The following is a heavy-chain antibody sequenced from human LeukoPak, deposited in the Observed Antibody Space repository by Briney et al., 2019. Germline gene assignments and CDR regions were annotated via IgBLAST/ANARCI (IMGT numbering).Heavy chain of an antibody. D-gene: IGHD3-22*01. CDR2: ISPSGGGT. V-gene: IGHV1-46*01. CDR1: GYTFTTYY. CDR3: ARALYYSDRSGYCC. Sequence: ASVKVSCKASGYTFTTYYMHWVRQAPGQGLEWMGIISPSGGGTSYAQKFQGRVIMTRDTSTSTVYMELSSLRSEDTAVHYCARALYYSDRSGYCCWGQGTLVTVSS. J-gene: IGHJ4*02.